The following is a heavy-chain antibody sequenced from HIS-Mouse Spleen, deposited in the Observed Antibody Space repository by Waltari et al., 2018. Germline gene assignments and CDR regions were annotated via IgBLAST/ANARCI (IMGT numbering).Heavy chain of an antibody. CDR1: GFTCSSYG. D-gene: IGHD6-19*01. J-gene: IGHJ4*02. CDR2: ISYDGSNK. CDR3: AKASSGWLDY. Sequence: QVQLVESGGGVVQPGRSLRLPGAASGFTCSSYGMHGVRQAPGKGLEWVAVISYDGSNKYYADSVKGRFTISRDNSKNTLYLQMNSLRAEDTAVYYCAKASSGWLDYWGQGTLVTVSS. V-gene: IGHV3-30*18.